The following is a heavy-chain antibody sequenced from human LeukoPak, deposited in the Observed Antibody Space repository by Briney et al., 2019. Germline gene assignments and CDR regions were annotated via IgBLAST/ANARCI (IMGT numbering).Heavy chain of an antibody. CDR3: ARGRSGWYGGGNDY. J-gene: IGHJ4*02. D-gene: IGHD6-19*01. V-gene: IGHV4-59*01. CDR1: GGSISSYY. CDR2: IYYSGST. Sequence: SETLSLTCTVSGGSISSYYWSWIRQPPGKGLEWIGYIYYSGSTNYNPSLKSRATISVDTSKNQFSLKLSSVTAADTAVYYCARGRSGWYGGGNDYWGQGTLVTVSS.